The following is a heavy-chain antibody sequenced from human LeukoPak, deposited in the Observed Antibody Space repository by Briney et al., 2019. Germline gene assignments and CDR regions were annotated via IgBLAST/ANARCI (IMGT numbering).Heavy chain of an antibody. CDR2: IRSKAYGGTT. J-gene: IGHJ6*02. D-gene: IGHD5-12*01. CDR1: GFTFGDYA. CDR3: TREVAVDIVAFYYYYGMDV. Sequence: PGGSLRLSCAVSGFTFGDYAMSWFRQAPGKGLEWVGFIRSKAYGGTTEYAASVKGRFTISRDDSKSIAYLQMNSLKTEDTAVYYCTREVAVDIVAFYYYYGMDVWGQGTTVTVSS. V-gene: IGHV3-49*03.